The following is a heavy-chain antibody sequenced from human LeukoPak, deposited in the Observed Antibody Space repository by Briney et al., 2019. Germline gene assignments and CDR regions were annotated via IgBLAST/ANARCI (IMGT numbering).Heavy chain of an antibody. Sequence: GESLQISCEGSGYSLTSYWIAWVRRMPGKGLEWMGIIYPGDSDTRYGPSFQGQVTISADKSTSTAYLQWSSLKASDTAMYYCARQGLTLEYWGQGTLVTVSS. V-gene: IGHV5-51*01. D-gene: IGHD3-9*01. CDR3: ARQGLTLEY. CDR2: IYPGDSDT. J-gene: IGHJ4*02. CDR1: GYSLTSYW.